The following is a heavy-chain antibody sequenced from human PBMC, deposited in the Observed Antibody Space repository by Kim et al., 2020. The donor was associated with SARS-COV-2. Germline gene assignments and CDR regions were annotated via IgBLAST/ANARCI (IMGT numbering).Heavy chain of an antibody. D-gene: IGHD3-10*01. CDR1: GFTFSSYA. V-gene: IGHV3-23*01. Sequence: GGSLRLSCAASGFTFSSYAMSWVRQAPGKGLEWVSAISGSGGSTYYADSVKGRFTISRDNSKSTLYLEMNSLRAEDTAVYYCAKDKPLGLGVRGRDWFDPWGQGTLGTVSS. J-gene: IGHJ5*02. CDR2: ISGSGGST. CDR3: AKDKPLGLGVRGRDWFDP.